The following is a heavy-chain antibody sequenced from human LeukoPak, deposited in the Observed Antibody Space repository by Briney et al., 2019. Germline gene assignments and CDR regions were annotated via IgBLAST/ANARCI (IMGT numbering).Heavy chain of an antibody. CDR1: GFTFNRYT. CDR2: ITSSSSYI. Sequence: PGGSLRLSCAASGFTFNRYTINWVRQAPGKGLEWVSSITSSSSYIYSADSVKGRSTISRDNSKNTLYLQMNSLRAEDTAVYYCAKRVFDYWGQGTLVTVSS. V-gene: IGHV3-21*04. CDR3: AKRVFDY. J-gene: IGHJ4*02.